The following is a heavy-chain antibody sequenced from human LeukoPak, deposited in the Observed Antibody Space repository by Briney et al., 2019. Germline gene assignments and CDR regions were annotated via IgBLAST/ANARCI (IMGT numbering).Heavy chain of an antibody. Sequence: PSETLSLTCTVSGGSISSYYWSWIRQPPGKGLEWIGYIYYSGSTNYNPSLKSRVTISVDTSKNQFSLKLSSVTAADTAVYYCARQQLTPFDAFDIWGQGTMVTVSS. J-gene: IGHJ3*02. CDR2: IYYSGST. D-gene: IGHD6-13*01. CDR1: GGSISSYY. V-gene: IGHV4-59*08. CDR3: ARQQLTPFDAFDI.